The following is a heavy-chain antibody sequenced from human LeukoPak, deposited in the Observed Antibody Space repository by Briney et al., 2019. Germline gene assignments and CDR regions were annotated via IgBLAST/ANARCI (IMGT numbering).Heavy chain of an antibody. CDR3: ARPNHSSGWTDAFDI. Sequence: SETLSLTCAVYGGSFSSYYWGWIRQPPGKGLEWIGSIYYSGSTYYNPSLKSRVTISVDTSKNQFSLKLSSVTAADTAVYYCARPNHSSGWTDAFDIWGQGTMVTVSS. D-gene: IGHD6-19*01. V-gene: IGHV4-39*01. CDR1: GGSFSSYY. CDR2: IYYSGST. J-gene: IGHJ3*02.